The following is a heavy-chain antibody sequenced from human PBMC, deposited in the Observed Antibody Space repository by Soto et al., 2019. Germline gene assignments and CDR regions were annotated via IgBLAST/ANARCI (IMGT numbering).Heavy chain of an antibody. V-gene: IGHV4-30-4*01. CDR2: IYYVEST. CDR3: ARDMGSAMTTRIFDH. Sequence: QVLVQESGPGLVKPSQTMTLSCTVPGGSVDSGNHYWNWIRQPPGKGLELIGYIYYVESTYYNTCPNRRATISVDPSQSRFSLRLTSVTAADTAVYYCARDMGSAMTTRIFDHWVQGTLVTVSS. CDR1: GGSVDSGNHY. D-gene: IGHD4-17*01. J-gene: IGHJ4*02.